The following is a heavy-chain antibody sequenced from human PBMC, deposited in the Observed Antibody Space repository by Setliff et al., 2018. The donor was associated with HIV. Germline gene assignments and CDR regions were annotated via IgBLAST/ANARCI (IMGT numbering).Heavy chain of an antibody. D-gene: IGHD4-4*01. J-gene: IGHJ4*02. CDR1: GDSISSYY. Sequence: SETLSLTCTVSGDSISSYYWSWIRQPPGKGLEWIGYIYYSGSTNYNPSLKSRVTMSLDTSKNQFSLKLNSVTAADTAMYYCARDPTTGVDYWGQGTLVTVSS. CDR3: ARDPTTGVDY. CDR2: IYYSGST. V-gene: IGHV4-59*12.